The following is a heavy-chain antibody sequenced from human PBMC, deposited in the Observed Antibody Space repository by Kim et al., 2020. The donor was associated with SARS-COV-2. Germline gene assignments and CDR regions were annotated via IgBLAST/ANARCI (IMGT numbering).Heavy chain of an antibody. CDR2: INHSGST. D-gene: IGHD3-16*01. J-gene: IGHJ4*02. CDR3: ARLYRLPDY. CDR1: GGSFSGYY. V-gene: IGHV4-34*01. Sequence: SETLSLTCAVYGGSFSGYYWSWIRQPPGKGLEWIGEINHSGSTNYNPSLKSRVTISVDTSKNQFSLKLSSVTAADTAVYYCARLYRLPDYWGQGTLVTVSS.